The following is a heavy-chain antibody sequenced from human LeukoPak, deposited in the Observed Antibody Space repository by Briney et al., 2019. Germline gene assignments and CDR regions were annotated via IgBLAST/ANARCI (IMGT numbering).Heavy chain of an antibody. Sequence: SETLSLTCTVSGGSISSYYWSWIRQPPGKGLEWIGYIYYSGSTNYNPSLKSRVTISVDTSKNQFSLKLSSVTAADTAVYYCARDRTYYYGSSGYSDAFDIWGQGTMVTVSS. V-gene: IGHV4-59*01. J-gene: IGHJ3*02. CDR2: IYYSGST. CDR3: ARDRTYYYGSSGYSDAFDI. D-gene: IGHD3-22*01. CDR1: GGSISSYY.